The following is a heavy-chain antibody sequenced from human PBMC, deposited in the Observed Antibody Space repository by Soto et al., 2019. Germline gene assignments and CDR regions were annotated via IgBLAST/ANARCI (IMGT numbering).Heavy chain of an antibody. CDR3: ARPPYPGCINAVCYPLDY. D-gene: IGHD2-8*01. V-gene: IGHV1-46*01. CDR2: INPSGGST. Sequence: QVQLVQSGAEVKKPGASVKISCKASGYTFTSYYMHWVRQAPGQGLEWMGIINPSGGSTNYAQKLQGRVTMTTETSTSTVYMELNSMRYEDTAVYYCARPPYPGCINAVCYPLDYWGQGTLVTVSS. CDR1: GYTFTSYY. J-gene: IGHJ4*02.